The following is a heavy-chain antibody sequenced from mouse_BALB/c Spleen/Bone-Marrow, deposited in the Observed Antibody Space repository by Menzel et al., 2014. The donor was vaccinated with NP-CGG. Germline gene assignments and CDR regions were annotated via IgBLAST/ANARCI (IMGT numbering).Heavy chain of an antibody. D-gene: IGHD2-3*01. CDR1: GYTFTDYN. V-gene: IGHV1S29*02. CDR3: ARLDGYYVAMDY. J-gene: IGHJ4*01. CDR2: IYPYSGGT. Sequence: EVQLQQSGPELVKPGASVKISCKASGYTFTDYNMHWVKQSHGKSLEWIGYIYPYSGGTGYNQKFKSKATLTVDNSSSTAYMELRSLTSEDSAVYYCARLDGYYVAMDYWGQGTSVTVSS.